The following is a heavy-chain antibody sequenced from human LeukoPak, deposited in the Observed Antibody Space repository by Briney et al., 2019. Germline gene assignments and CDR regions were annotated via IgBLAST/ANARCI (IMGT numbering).Heavy chain of an antibody. D-gene: IGHD3-22*01. J-gene: IGHJ4*02. Sequence: ASVKVSFKASGYTFTVYYMHWVWQGPGQGLELMGWINPNSGGTNYAQKFQGRVTMTRDTSISTAYMELSRLRSDDTAVYYCARHSGYYGYYFDYWGQGTLVSVSS. CDR3: ARHSGYYGYYFDY. CDR2: INPNSGGT. CDR1: GYTFTVYY. V-gene: IGHV1-2*02.